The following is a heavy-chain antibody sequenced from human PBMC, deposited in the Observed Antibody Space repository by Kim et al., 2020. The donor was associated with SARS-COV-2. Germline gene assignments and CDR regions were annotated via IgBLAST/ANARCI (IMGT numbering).Heavy chain of an antibody. D-gene: IGHD6-13*01. CDR3: ARELGWIQQLVEFDY. V-gene: IGHV1-69*04. Sequence: QKFQGRVTITADKATSTAYMELSSLRSEDTAVYYCARELGWIQQLVEFDYWGQGTLVTVSS. J-gene: IGHJ4*02.